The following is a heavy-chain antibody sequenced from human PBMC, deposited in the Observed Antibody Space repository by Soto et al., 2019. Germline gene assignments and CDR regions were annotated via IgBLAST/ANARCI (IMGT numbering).Heavy chain of an antibody. V-gene: IGHV4-59*08. CDR3: ARRWLQSNPDDY. CDR2: IYYRANT. J-gene: IGHJ4*02. D-gene: IGHD5-12*01. CDR1: GGSISSYY. Sequence: PSETLSLTCTVSGGSISSYYWSWIRQPPGKGLEWIGYIYYRANTNYNPSLKSRVTISQDTSKNQFSLKLSSVTAADTAVYYCARRWLQSNPDDYWGEGTLVTVSS.